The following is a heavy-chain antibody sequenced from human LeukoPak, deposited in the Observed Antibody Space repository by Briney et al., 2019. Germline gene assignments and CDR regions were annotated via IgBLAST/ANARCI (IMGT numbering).Heavy chain of an antibody. CDR3: ARTQPRTYDYDSSGYYYAY. V-gene: IGHV4-34*01. CDR2: INHSGIT. D-gene: IGHD3-22*01. Sequence: SETLSLTCAVYGGSFSDYYWSWIRQPPGKGLEYIGEINHSGITNYNPSLMSRVTISVDTSKNQFSLKLSSVTAADTAVYYCARTQPRTYDYDSSGYYYAYWGQGTLVTVSS. J-gene: IGHJ4*02. CDR1: GGSFSDYY.